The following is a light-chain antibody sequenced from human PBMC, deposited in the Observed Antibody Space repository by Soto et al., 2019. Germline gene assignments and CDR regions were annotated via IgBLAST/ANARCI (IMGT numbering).Light chain of an antibody. CDR1: QSLLHITGETF. V-gene: IGKV2D-29*02. Sequence: DVVMTQTPLSLSVAPGQPASISCKSSQSLLHITGETFLFWYLQKPGQSPQLLIYEVSTRVSGVPGRFSGSGSGTDFTLEISRVETDEFGIYYCMQSTQLPPTFGQGTRLGIE. CDR2: EVS. J-gene: IGKJ5*01. CDR3: MQSTQLPPT.